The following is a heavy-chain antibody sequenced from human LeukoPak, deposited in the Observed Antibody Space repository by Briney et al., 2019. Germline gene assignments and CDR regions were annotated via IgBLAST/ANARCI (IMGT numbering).Heavy chain of an antibody. CDR2: ISGSGGNT. V-gene: IGHV3-23*01. J-gene: IGHJ4*02. Sequence: TGGSLRLSCAASGFIFSSYAMSWVRQAPGKGRGWVSDISGSGGNTYYADSVKGRFTISRDNSRNTLYLQMNSLTAEDTAVYYCAVEIGDTADYWGQGALVTVSS. CDR1: GFIFSSYA. D-gene: IGHD5-18*01. CDR3: AVEIGDTADY.